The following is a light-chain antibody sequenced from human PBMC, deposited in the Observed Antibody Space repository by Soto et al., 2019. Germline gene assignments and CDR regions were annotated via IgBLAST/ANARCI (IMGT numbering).Light chain of an antibody. V-gene: IGKV3-11*01. CDR2: DAS. CDR1: QSVNSY. CDR3: QQRSNWSRT. J-gene: IGKJ1*01. Sequence: ETVLTQSPVTLSLSPGERATLSCRASQSVNSYLAWYQLKPGQAPRLPIYDASNRATGIPARFSGSGSGTDFTLTISSLEPEDFAVYYCQQRSNWSRTFGQGTKVEFK.